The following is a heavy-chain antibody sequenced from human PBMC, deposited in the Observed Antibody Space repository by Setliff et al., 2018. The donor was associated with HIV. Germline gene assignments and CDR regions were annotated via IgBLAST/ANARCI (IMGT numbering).Heavy chain of an antibody. Sequence: SETLSLTCTVPGYSISTSSWWGWVRQSPGRGLQWIGSIYHGGSVYYNPSLQSRVTISLDRSKNQFSLNVISVTAADSAIYFCARGIRMLLDSNRGVYTHDAFDLWGQGTTVTVSS. CDR2: IYHGGSV. D-gene: IGHD3-10*01. J-gene: IGHJ3*01. V-gene: IGHV4-38-2*02. CDR1: GYSISTSSW. CDR3: ARGIRMLLDSNRGVYTHDAFDL.